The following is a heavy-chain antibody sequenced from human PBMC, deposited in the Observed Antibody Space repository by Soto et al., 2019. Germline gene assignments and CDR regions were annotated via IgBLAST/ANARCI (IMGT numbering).Heavy chain of an antibody. J-gene: IGHJ4*02. CDR3: AREGDIVVVPAASYFDY. Sequence: SVKVSCKASGGTFSSYAISWVRQAPGQGLEWMGGIIPIFGTANYAQKFQGRVTITADKSTSTAYMELSSLRSEDTAVYYCAREGDIVVVPAASYFDYWGQGTLVTVSS. D-gene: IGHD2-2*01. CDR2: IIPIFGTA. V-gene: IGHV1-69*06. CDR1: GGTFSSYA.